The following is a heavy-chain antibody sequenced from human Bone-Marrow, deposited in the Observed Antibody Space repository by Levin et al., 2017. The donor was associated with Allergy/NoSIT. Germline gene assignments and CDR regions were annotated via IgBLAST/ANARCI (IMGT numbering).Heavy chain of an antibody. D-gene: IGHD6-13*01. Sequence: QPGGSLRLSCAASGFTFSIFGMHWLRQAPGRGLEWVAVVSYDGSNTYYAESVKGRFIISRDNSKNTLSLQMNSLRAEDTAVYYCAKEERSSWFREIDSWGQGTLVTVSS. CDR1: GFTFSIFG. J-gene: IGHJ4*02. CDR2: VSYDGSNT. V-gene: IGHV3-30*18. CDR3: AKEERSSWFREIDS.